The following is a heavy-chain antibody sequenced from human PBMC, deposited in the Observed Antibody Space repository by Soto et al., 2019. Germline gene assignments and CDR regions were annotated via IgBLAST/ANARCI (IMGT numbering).Heavy chain of an antibody. V-gene: IGHV4-34*01. Sequence: PSETLSLTCAVYGGSFSGYYWSWIRQPPGKGLEWIGEINHSGSTNYNPSLKSRVTISVDTSKNQFSLKLSSVTAADTAVYYCARVWYYDILTGYPNPNFDYWGQGTLVTVSS. J-gene: IGHJ4*02. CDR2: INHSGST. CDR1: GGSFSGYY. CDR3: ARVWYYDILTGYPNPNFDY. D-gene: IGHD3-9*01.